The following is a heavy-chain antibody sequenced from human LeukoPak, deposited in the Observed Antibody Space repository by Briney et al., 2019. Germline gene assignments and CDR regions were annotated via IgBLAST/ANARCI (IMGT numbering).Heavy chain of an antibody. CDR3: AREGWRFAGSGSYYNLPHYYYYMDV. J-gene: IGHJ6*03. D-gene: IGHD3-10*01. CDR1: GFSFSSYW. Sequence: QPGGSLRLSCAASGFSFSSYWMSWVRQAPGKGLEWVANIKEDGSEKYYVDSVKGRFTISRDNAKNSLYLQMNSLRAEDTAVYYCAREGWRFAGSGSYYNLPHYYYYMDVWGKGTTVTVSS. CDR2: IKEDGSEK. V-gene: IGHV3-7*01.